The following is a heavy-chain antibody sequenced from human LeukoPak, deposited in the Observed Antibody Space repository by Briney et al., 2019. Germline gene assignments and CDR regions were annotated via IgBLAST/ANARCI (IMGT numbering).Heavy chain of an antibody. CDR3: AGDQGVHCSGGSCTAFDI. D-gene: IGHD2-15*01. Sequence: GGSLRLSCAASGFTFSSYGMHWVRQAPGKWLEWVAVISYDGSNKYYADSVKGRFTISRDNAKNSLYLQMNSLRAEDTAVYYCAGDQGVHCSGGSCTAFDIWGQGTMVTVSS. CDR2: ISYDGSNK. J-gene: IGHJ3*02. V-gene: IGHV3-30*03. CDR1: GFTFSSYG.